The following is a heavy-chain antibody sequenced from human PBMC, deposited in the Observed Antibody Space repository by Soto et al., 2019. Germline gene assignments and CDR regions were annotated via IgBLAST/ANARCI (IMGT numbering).Heavy chain of an antibody. CDR3: ARESGGATATLDYYYFYMDV. Sequence: QVQLVQSGAEVKRPGASVTVSCRSSGDTFNDYYIHWVRQAPGQGLEWMGWINPNGGVTKYAQKFQGWVSMNRDTSIRTVYTQLSRLRSDDTAVYYCARESGGATATLDYYYFYMDVWGTGTTVTVSS. CDR2: INPNGGVT. CDR1: GDTFNDYY. D-gene: IGHD5-12*01. J-gene: IGHJ6*03. V-gene: IGHV1-2*04.